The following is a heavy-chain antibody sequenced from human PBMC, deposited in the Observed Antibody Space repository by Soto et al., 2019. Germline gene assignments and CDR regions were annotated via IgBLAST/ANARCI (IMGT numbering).Heavy chain of an antibody. CDR2: ISGSGGST. CDR3: AKDSRVVVVRGGFDY. V-gene: IGHV3-23*01. Sequence: PGGSLRLSCAASGFTFSSYAMSWVRQAPGKGLEWVSAISGSGGSTYYADSVKGRFTISRDNSKNTLYLQMNSLRAEDTAVYYCAKDSRVVVVRGGFDYWGQGTLVTVSS. J-gene: IGHJ4*02. D-gene: IGHD3-22*01. CDR1: GFTFSSYA.